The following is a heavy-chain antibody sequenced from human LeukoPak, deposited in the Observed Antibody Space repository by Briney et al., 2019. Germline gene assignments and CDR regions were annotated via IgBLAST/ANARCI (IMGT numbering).Heavy chain of an antibody. J-gene: IGHJ4*02. CDR3: ARDSRRIAVAGRFDY. CDR2: IWYDGSNK. D-gene: IGHD6-19*01. CDR1: GFTFSSYG. V-gene: IGHV3-33*01. Sequence: GRSLRLSCAASGFTFSSYGMHWVRQAPGKGLEWVADIWYDGSNKYYADSVKGRFTISRDNSKNTLYLQMNSLRAEDTAVYYCARDSRRIAVAGRFDYWGQGTLVTVSS.